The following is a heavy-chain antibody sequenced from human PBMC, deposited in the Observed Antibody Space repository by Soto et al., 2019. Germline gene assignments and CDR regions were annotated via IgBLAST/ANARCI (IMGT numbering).Heavy chain of an antibody. D-gene: IGHD4-17*01. CDR1: GGSFSGYY. V-gene: IGHV4-34*02. CDR3: ARGRDGGAAI. Sequence: QVQLQQWGAGLLKPSETLSLTCAVYGGSFSGYYWSWIRQPPGKGLEWIGEINHSGSTNYNPSLKRRVTISVDTSKNHLSLKLSSVTAADTAVYYCARGRDGGAAIWGQGTLVTVSS. J-gene: IGHJ4*02. CDR2: INHSGST.